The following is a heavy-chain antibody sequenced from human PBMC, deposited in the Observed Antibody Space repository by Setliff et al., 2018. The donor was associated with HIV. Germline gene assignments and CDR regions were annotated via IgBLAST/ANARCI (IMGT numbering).Heavy chain of an antibody. D-gene: IGHD3-22*01. J-gene: IGHJ4*02. Sequence: HPGGSLRLSCGASGFTFRSYAMNWVRQAPGKGLEWVSTISGSGGNTHYADSVKGRFTIFRDNSKNTLYLQMNSLRVEDTAVYYCARETMYDSRGSGSPPCGYWGQGTLVTVSS. CDR2: ISGSGGNT. CDR1: GFTFRSYA. CDR3: ARETMYDSRGSGSPPCGY. V-gene: IGHV3-23*01.